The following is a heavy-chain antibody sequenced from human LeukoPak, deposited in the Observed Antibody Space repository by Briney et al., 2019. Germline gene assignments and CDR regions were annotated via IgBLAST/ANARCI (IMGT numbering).Heavy chain of an antibody. D-gene: IGHD3-3*01. CDR2: IRHDGSNK. V-gene: IGHV3-30*02. CDR3: AKISDFWSDTY. CDR1: GFTFSSYG. Sequence: PGGSLRLSCAASGFTFSSYGMHWVRQAPGKGLEWVAFIRHDGSNKYYADSVKGRFTISRDNSKNTLYLQMNSLRAEDTAVYYCAKISDFWSDTYWGQGTLVTVSS. J-gene: IGHJ4*02.